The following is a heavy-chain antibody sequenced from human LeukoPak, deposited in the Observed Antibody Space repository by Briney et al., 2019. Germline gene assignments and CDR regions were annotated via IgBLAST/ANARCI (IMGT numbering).Heavy chain of an antibody. J-gene: IGHJ4*02. D-gene: IGHD3-22*01. CDR3: ARDILGTDGSGYYSTPFDY. V-gene: IGHV4-39*07. CDR2: IYHRGTT. CDR1: GGSISSSSYY. Sequence: SETLSLTCTVSGGSISSSSYYWGWIRQPPGKGLEWIGSIYHRGTTYYNPSLKSRVTISLDTSRNQFSLRLTSVTAADTAVYYCARDILGTDGSGYYSTPFDYWGQGLLVTVSS.